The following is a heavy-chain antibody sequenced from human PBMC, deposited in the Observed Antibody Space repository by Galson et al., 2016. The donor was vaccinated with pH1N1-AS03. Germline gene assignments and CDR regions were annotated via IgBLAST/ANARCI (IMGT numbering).Heavy chain of an antibody. CDR1: GFTFGDYP. V-gene: IGHV3-66*02. D-gene: IGHD2-21*01. Sequence: SLRLSCAASGFTFGDYPLTWFRQAPGKGLEWVSVIHPGGDTYNADSVKGRFTISRDNFENMVYLQMNSMRPEDTAVYYCAGGEGFANGINVWGQGTTVTVSS. CDR2: IHPGGDT. CDR3: AGGEGFANGINV. J-gene: IGHJ6*02.